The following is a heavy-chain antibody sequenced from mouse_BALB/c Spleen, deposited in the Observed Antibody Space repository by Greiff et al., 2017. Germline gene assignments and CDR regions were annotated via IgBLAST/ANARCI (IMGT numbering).Heavy chain of an antibody. Sequence: EVKLLASGGGLVQPKGSLKLSCAASGFTFNTYAMNWVRQAPGKGLEWVARIRSKSNNYATYYADSVKDRFTISRDDSQSMLYLQMNNLKTEDTAMYYCVRQGIYYDYFYAMDYWGQGTSVTVSS. CDR2: IRSKSNNYAT. J-gene: IGHJ4*01. CDR1: GFTFNTYA. V-gene: IGHV10-1*02. D-gene: IGHD2-4*01. CDR3: VRQGIYYDYFYAMDY.